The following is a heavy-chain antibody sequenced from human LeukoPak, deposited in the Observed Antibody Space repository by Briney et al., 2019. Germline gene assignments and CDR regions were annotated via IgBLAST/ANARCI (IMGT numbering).Heavy chain of an antibody. CDR1: GFTFSSCW. CDR3: ARDYRDTAMDY. CDR2: IKQDGSEK. Sequence: GGSLRLSCAASGFTFSSCWMSWVRQAPGKGLEWVANIKQDGSEKYYVDSVKGRFTISRDNAKDSLYLQMNSLRAEDTAVYYCARDYRDTAMDYWGQGTLVTVSS. V-gene: IGHV3-7*01. D-gene: IGHD5-18*01. J-gene: IGHJ4*02.